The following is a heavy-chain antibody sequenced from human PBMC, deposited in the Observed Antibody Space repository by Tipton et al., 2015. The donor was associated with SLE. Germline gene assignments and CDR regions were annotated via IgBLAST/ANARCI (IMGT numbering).Heavy chain of an antibody. D-gene: IGHD6-19*01. V-gene: IGHV4-59*01. CDR1: GGSISSDY. J-gene: IGHJ4*01. CDR2: IYSRGST. CDR3: SRVGFSSAWLNFDY. Sequence: GLVKPSETLSLTCTVAGGSISSDYWGWIRQPPGKGLEWIGYIYSRGSTNYNPSLKSRLAISVDTSRNQLSPKLNSVTAADTAVYDCSRVGFSSAWLNFDYWGLGTLVTVSS.